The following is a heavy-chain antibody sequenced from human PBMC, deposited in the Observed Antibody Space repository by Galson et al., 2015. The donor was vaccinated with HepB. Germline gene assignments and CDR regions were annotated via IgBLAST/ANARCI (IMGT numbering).Heavy chain of an antibody. J-gene: IGHJ6*02. CDR1: GDSISSGGYY. D-gene: IGHD2-2*01. CDR3: ARDLPYCSSTSCYGAYYGMDV. Sequence: TLSLTCTVSGDSISSGGYYWSWIRQHPGKGLEWIGYIYYSGSTYYNPSLKSRVTISVDTSKNQFSLKLSSVTAADTAVYYCARDLPYCSSTSCYGAYYGMDVWGQGTTVTVSS. CDR2: IYYSGST. V-gene: IGHV4-31*03.